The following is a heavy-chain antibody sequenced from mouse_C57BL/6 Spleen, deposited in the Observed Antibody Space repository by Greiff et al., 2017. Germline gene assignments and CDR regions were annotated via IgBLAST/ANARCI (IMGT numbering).Heavy chain of an antibody. V-gene: IGHV14-3*01. D-gene: IGHD1-1*01. CDR2: IDPANGNT. J-gene: IGHJ2*01. CDR1: GFNIKNTY. Sequence: EVQLQQSVAELVRPGASVKLSCTASGFNIKNTYMHWVKQRPEQGLEWIGRIDPANGNTKYAPKFQGKATITADTSSNTAYLQLSSLTSEDTAIYYFAKSEGYYYGSSYFDFWVQGTTLTVSS. CDR3: AKSEGYYYGSSYFDF.